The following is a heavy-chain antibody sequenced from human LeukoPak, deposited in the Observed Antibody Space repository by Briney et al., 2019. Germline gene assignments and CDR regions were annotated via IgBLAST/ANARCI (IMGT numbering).Heavy chain of an antibody. CDR1: GGSISSGGYS. Sequence: PSQTLSLTCAVPGGSISSGGYSWSWIRQPPGKGLEWIGYIYHSGSTYYNPSLKSRVTISVDRSKNQFSLKLSSVTAADTAVYYCARETSVGGWFDPWGQGTLVTVSS. D-gene: IGHD3-16*01. J-gene: IGHJ5*02. CDR3: ARETSVGGWFDP. CDR2: IYHSGST. V-gene: IGHV4-30-2*01.